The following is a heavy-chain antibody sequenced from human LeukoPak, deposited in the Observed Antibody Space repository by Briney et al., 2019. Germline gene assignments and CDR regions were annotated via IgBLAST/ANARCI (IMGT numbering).Heavy chain of an antibody. V-gene: IGHV4-34*01. CDR1: GGSFSGYY. CDR3: ARETCITIFGVVIQTPSCYYYYMDF. D-gene: IGHD3-3*01. Sequence: SETLSLTCAVYGGSFSGYYWSWLRQPPGKGLEWIGEINHSGSTNYNPSLKSRVTISVDTSKNQFSMKLRSVTAADTAVYYCARETCITIFGVVIQTPSCYYYYMDFWGKGTTVTVCS. J-gene: IGHJ6*03. CDR2: INHSGST.